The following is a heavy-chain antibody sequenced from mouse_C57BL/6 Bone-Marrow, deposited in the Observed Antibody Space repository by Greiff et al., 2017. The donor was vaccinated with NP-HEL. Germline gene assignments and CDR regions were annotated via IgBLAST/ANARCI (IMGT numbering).Heavy chain of an antibody. CDR3: ARVYDYDDAGDYFDY. CDR1: GYAFSSYW. Sequence: QVQLQQSGAELVKPGASVKISCKASGYAFSSYWMNWVKQRPGKGLEWIGQIYPGDGDTNYNGKFKGKATLTADKSSSTAYMQLSSLTSEDSAVYFCARVYDYDDAGDYFDYWGQGTTLTVSS. CDR2: IYPGDGDT. J-gene: IGHJ2*01. V-gene: IGHV1-80*01. D-gene: IGHD2-4*01.